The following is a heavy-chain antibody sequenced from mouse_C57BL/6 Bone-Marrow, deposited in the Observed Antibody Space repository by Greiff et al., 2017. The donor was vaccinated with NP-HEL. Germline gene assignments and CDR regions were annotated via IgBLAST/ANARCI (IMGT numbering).Heavy chain of an antibody. Sequence: QVQLQQSGAELVKPGASVKISCKASGYAFSSYWMNWVKQRPGQGLEWIGQIYPGDGDTNYNGKFKGKATLTADKSSSTAYMQLSSLTSEDSAVYFCARFLYGYAFDYWGQGTTLTVSS. D-gene: IGHD2-2*01. V-gene: IGHV1-80*01. CDR1: GYAFSSYW. J-gene: IGHJ2*01. CDR3: ARFLYGYAFDY. CDR2: IYPGDGDT.